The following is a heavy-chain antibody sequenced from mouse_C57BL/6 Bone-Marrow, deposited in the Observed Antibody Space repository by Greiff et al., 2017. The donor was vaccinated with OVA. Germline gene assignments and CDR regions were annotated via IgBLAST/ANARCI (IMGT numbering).Heavy chain of an antibody. CDR2: IDPENGDT. V-gene: IGHV14-4*01. J-gene: IGHJ2*01. CDR1: GFNIKDDY. CDR3: TITPYYFDY. Sequence: VQLQQSGAELVRPGASVKLSCTASGFNIKDDYMHWVKLRPEQGLEWIGWIDPENGDTEYASKFQGKATITADTSSNTAYLQLSSLTSEDTAVYYCTITPYYFDYWGQGTTLTVSS. D-gene: IGHD1-3*01.